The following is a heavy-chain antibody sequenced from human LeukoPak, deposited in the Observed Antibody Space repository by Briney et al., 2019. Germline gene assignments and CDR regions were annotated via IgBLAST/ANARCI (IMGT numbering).Heavy chain of an antibody. CDR3: ARGPQPGNYTWFDP. CDR1: GYTFTGYY. Sequence: VASVKDSCKASGYTFTGYYMHWVRQAPGQGLEWMGWLNPNSGGTNYAQKFQGRVTMTRDTSISTAYMELSRLRSDDTAVYYCARGPQPGNYTWFDPWGQGTLVTVSS. CDR2: LNPNSGGT. V-gene: IGHV1-2*02. D-gene: IGHD2-2*01. J-gene: IGHJ5*02.